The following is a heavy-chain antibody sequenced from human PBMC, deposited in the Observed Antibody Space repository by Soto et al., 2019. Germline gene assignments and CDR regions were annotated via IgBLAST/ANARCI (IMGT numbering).Heavy chain of an antibody. J-gene: IGHJ4*02. D-gene: IGHD4-17*01. Sequence: ASVKVSCKASGYTFTSYYMHWVRQAPGQGLEWMGIINPSGGSTSYAQKFQGRVTMTRDTSTSTVYMELSSLRSEDTAVYYCARDHYGDSGDSYFDYWGQGTLVTVSS. CDR2: INPSGGST. V-gene: IGHV1-46*01. CDR3: ARDHYGDSGDSYFDY. CDR1: GYTFTSYY.